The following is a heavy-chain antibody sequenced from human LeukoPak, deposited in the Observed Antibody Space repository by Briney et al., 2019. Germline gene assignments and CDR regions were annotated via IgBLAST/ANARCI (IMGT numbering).Heavy chain of an antibody. CDR1: GFTFSSYS. D-gene: IGHD3-3*01. CDR2: ISSSSSYI. V-gene: IGHV3-21*01. Sequence: PGGSLRLSCAASGFTFSSYSMNWVRQAPGKGLEWVSSISSSSSYIYYADSVKGRFTISRDNAKNSLYLQMNSLRAEDTAVYYCARGYVEWLLPDNNWFDPWGQGTLVTVSS. J-gene: IGHJ5*02. CDR3: ARGYVEWLLPDNNWFDP.